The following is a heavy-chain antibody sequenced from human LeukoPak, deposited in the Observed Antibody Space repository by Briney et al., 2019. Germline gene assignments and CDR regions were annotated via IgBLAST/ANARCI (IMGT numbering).Heavy chain of an antibody. CDR3: ARDKSATWGPDY. D-gene: IGHD2-15*01. CDR2: IQRDGSDV. CDR1: GFTCSDYW. V-gene: IGHV3-7*01. J-gene: IGHJ4*02. Sequence: SGGSLRLSCAASGFTCSDYWMSWVRQAPGKGLEWVAYIQRDGSDVYYVDSVKGRFTISRDNAKNSLYLQMNSLKAEDTAVYYCARDKSATWGPDYWGQGTLVTVSS.